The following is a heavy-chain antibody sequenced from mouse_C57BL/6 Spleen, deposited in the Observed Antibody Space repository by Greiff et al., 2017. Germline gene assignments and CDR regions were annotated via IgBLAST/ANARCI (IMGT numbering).Heavy chain of an antibody. J-gene: IGHJ3*01. V-gene: IGHV1-76*01. CDR2: IYPGSGNT. Sequence: QVQLQQSGAELVRPGASVKLSCKASGYTFTDYYINWVKQRPGQGLEWIARIYPGSGNTYYNEKFKGKATLTAEKSSSTAYMRLSSLTSEDSAVYFCARPYDYDPTWFAYWGQGTLVTVSA. D-gene: IGHD2-4*01. CDR3: ARPYDYDPTWFAY. CDR1: GYTFTDYY.